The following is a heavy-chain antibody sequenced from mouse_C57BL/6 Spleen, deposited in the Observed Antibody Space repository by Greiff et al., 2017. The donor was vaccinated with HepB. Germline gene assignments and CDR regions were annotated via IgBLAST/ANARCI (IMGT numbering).Heavy chain of an antibody. D-gene: IGHD2-4*01. CDR1: GYTFTSYW. V-gene: IGHV1-64*01. CDR3: AKSYYDYDGDY. CDR2: IHPNSGST. J-gene: IGHJ2*01. Sequence: QVQLQQPGAELVKPGASVKLSCKASGYTFTSYWMHWVKQRPGQGLEWIGMIHPNSGSTNYNEKFKSKATLTVDKSSSTAYMQLSSLTSEDSAVYYCAKSYYDYDGDYWGQGTTLTVSS.